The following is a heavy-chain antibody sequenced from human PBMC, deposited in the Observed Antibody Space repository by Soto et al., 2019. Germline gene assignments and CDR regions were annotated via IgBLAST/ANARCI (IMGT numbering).Heavy chain of an antibody. CDR1: GFTFSSYA. CDR3: AKDQAGTTLCYYGMDV. V-gene: IGHV3-23*01. D-gene: IGHD1-7*01. CDR2: ISGSGGST. J-gene: IGHJ6*02. Sequence: EVQLLESGGGLVQPGGSLRLSCAASGFTFSSYAMSWVRQAPGKGLEWVSAISGSGGSTYYADSVKGRFTISRDNSKNTLYLQMNSLRAEDTAVYYCAKDQAGTTLCYYGMDVWGQGTTVTVSS.